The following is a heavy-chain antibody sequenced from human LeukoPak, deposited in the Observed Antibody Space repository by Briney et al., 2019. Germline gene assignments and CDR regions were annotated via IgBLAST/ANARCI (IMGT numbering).Heavy chain of an antibody. D-gene: IGHD1-26*01. Sequence: ASVKVSCKASGYTSTGYYMHWVRQAPGQGLEWMGWINPNSGGTNYAQKFQGRVTMTRDTSISTAYMELSRLRSDDTAVYYCARCPSGYDDFDIWGQGTMVTVSS. CDR1: GYTSTGYY. CDR3: ARCPSGYDDFDI. J-gene: IGHJ3*02. CDR2: INPNSGGT. V-gene: IGHV1-2*02.